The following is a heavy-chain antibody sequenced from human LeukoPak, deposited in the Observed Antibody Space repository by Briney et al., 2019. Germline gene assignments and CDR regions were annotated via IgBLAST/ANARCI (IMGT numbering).Heavy chain of an antibody. D-gene: IGHD3-9*01. V-gene: IGHV6-1*01. J-gene: IGHJ4*02. CDR3: ARDHWYDILSFDY. Sequence: SQTLSLTCAISGDSFSSKTATWNWIRQSPSRGLEWLGRTYFRSKLYYDYAMSVKGRVTINPDTSKNHFSLHLDSVTPEDTAVYYCARDHWYDILSFDYWGQGTLVTVSS. CDR2: TYFRSKLYY. CDR1: GDSFSSKTAT.